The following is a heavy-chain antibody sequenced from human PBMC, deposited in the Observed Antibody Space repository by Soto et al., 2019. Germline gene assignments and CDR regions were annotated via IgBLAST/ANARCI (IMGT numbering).Heavy chain of an antibody. CDR1: VFTFSSYA. D-gene: IGHD3-16*01. CDR2: ISGSGGST. CDR3: AKDTKGGATVGAFDI. J-gene: IGHJ3*02. Sequence: PGGSLRVSCASSVFTFSSYAMSWVRQAPGKGLEWVSAISGSGGSTYYADSVKGRFTISRDNFKNTLYLQMNSLRAEDTAVYYCAKDTKGGATVGAFDIWGQGTMVTVSS. V-gene: IGHV3-23*01.